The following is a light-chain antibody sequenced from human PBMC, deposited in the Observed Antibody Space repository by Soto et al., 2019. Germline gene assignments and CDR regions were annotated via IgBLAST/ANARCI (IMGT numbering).Light chain of an antibody. CDR2: GNS. CDR1: SSNIGAGYG. CDR3: QSYDSSLSGWV. V-gene: IGLV1-40*01. Sequence: QSVLTQPPSVSGAPGQRVTISCTGSSSNIGAGYGVHWYQQLPGTAPKLLIYGNSNRPSGVPDRFSGSKSGTSASLAITGLQAEDEADYYCQSYDSSLSGWVFGGGTQLTGL. J-gene: IGLJ3*02.